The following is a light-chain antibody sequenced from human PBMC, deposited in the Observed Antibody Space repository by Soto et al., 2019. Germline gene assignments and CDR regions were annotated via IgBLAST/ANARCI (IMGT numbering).Light chain of an antibody. V-gene: IGLV2-14*01. J-gene: IGLJ2*01. CDR1: SSDVGGYNY. CDR2: DVS. Sequence: QSVLTQPASVSGSPVQSITISCTGTSSDVGGYNYVSWYQQHPGQAPKLMIYDVSNRPSGVSNRFSGSKSGNTASLTISVLQAEDEADYYCRSYASSSSYVVFGGGTQLTVL. CDR3: RSYASSSSYVV.